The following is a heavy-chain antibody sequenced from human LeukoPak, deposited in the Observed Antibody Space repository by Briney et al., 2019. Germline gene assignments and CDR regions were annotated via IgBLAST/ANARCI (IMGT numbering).Heavy chain of an antibody. V-gene: IGHV3-30-3*01. Sequence: GGSLRLSCAASGFTFSSYAMHWVRQAPGKGLEGVAVISYDGSNKYYADSVKGRFTISRDNSKNTLYLQMNSLRAEDTAVYYCAREFYDSSGYSFDYWGQGTLVTVSS. CDR2: ISYDGSNK. CDR1: GFTFSSYA. J-gene: IGHJ4*02. CDR3: AREFYDSSGYSFDY. D-gene: IGHD3-22*01.